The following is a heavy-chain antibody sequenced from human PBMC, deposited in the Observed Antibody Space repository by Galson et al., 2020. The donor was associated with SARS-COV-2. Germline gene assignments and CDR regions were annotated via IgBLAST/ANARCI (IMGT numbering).Heavy chain of an antibody. J-gene: IGHJ4*02. Sequence: GESLKIPCAASGFTVSSSSISWIRQAPGKGPEWLSLIYPNYNRFYADSVKCRSTIPRDTSRNKLFLQMNSLRAEDTAGYYCLKEGDTINQDYWGQGTLVTVSS. CDR3: LKEGDTINQDY. D-gene: IGHD2-21*01. CDR1: GFTVSSSS. CDR2: IYPNYNR. V-gene: IGHV3-53*01.